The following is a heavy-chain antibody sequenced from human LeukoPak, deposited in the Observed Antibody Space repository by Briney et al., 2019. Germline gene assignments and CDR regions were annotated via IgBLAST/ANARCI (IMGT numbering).Heavy chain of an antibody. Sequence: SETLSLTCAAYGGSFSGYYWSWIRQPPGKGLEWIGEINHSGSTNYNPSLKSRVTISVDTSKNQFSLKLSSVTAADTAVYYCARGIAAAGVDYWGQGTLVTVSS. D-gene: IGHD6-13*01. J-gene: IGHJ4*02. CDR1: GGSFSGYY. V-gene: IGHV4-34*01. CDR3: ARGIAAAGVDY. CDR2: INHSGST.